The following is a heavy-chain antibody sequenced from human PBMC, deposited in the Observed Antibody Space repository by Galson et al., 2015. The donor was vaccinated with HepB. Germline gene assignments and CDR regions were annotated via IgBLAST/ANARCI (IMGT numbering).Heavy chain of an antibody. Sequence: SVKVSCKASGYTFTSYYMHWVRQAPGQGLEWMGIINPSGGSTSYAQKFQGRVTMTRDTSTSTVYMELSSLRAEDTAVYYCARGLGPLRFLEWDYYYMDVWGKGTTVTVSS. CDR3: ARGLGPLRFLEWDYYYMDV. J-gene: IGHJ6*03. CDR2: INPSGGST. D-gene: IGHD3-3*01. V-gene: IGHV1-46*01. CDR1: GYTFTSYY.